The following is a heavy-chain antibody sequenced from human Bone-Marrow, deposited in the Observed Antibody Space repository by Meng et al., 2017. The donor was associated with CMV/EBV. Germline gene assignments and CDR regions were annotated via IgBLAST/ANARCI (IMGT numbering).Heavy chain of an antibody. CDR2: INHSGST. CDR1: GGSFSGYY. CDR3: ARGNFPEGWFDP. J-gene: IGHJ5*02. V-gene: IGHV4-34*01. D-gene: IGHD3-3*01. Sequence: SETLSLTCAVYGGSFSGYYWSWIRQPPGKGLEWVGEINHSGSTNYNPSLKSRVTISVDTAKNQFTLKLSSVTAADTAVYYCARGNFPEGWFDPRGQGTLVAVSS.